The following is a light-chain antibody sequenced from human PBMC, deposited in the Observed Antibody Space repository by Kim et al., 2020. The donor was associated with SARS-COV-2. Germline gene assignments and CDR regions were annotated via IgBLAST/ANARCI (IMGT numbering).Light chain of an antibody. CDR1: QSVSSSY. J-gene: IGKJ2*01. V-gene: IGKV3-20*01. Sequence: SPGESATLSCRASQSVSSSYFAWYQQKPGPAPRLLIYGASSRATGIPDRFSGSGSGTDFTLTISRLEPEDFAVYYCQHYGGSPLYTFGQGTKLEL. CDR2: GAS. CDR3: QHYGGSPLYT.